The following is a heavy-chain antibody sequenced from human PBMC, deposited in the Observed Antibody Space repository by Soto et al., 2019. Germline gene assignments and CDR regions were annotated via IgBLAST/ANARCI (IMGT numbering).Heavy chain of an antibody. CDR3: AKSGSLTIFGVILKYWYFDL. J-gene: IGHJ2*01. D-gene: IGHD3-3*01. CDR1: GFTFSSYA. Sequence: DGQLLESGGGLVQPGGSLRLSCAVSGFTFSSYAMSWVRHIPGKGLEWVAGISGSDGGTYYADSVKGQFAISRDNFKSTLYLHMNSLRAEDTAVYYCAKSGSLTIFGVILKYWYFDLWGRGTLVTVSS. CDR2: ISGSDGGT. V-gene: IGHV3-23*01.